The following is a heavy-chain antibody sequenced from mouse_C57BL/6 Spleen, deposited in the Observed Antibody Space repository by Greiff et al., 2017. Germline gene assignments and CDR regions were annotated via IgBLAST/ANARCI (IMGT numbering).Heavy chain of an antibody. CDR2: IYPRDGST. CDR1: GYTFTSYD. CDR3: ARKKVIYYGYDGGHFDY. J-gene: IGHJ2*01. Sequence: QVQLQQSGPELVKPGASVKLSCKASGYTFTSYDINWVKQRPGQGLEWIGWIYPRDGSTKYNEKFKGKATLTVDTSSSTAYMELHSLTSEDSAVYFCARKKVIYYGYDGGHFDYWGQGTTRTVSS. V-gene: IGHV1-85*01. D-gene: IGHD2-2*01.